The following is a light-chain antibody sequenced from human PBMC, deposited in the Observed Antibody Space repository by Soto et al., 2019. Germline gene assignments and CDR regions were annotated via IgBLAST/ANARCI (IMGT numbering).Light chain of an antibody. CDR2: AAS. V-gene: IGKV1-39*01. Sequence: IQMTQSPSSLSASVGYRVTITCRSSQSISSYLNWYQQKPGXTPKLLIYAASSLQSGVPSRFSCSGSGTKFTLTISSLQPDDFATYYCQQYNRYLLNFGGGTRVDIK. CDR3: QQYNRYLLN. CDR1: QSISSY. J-gene: IGKJ4*01.